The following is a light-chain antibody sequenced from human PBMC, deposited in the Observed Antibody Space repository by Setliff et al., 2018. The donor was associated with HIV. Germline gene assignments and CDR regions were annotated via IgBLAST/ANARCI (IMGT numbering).Light chain of an antibody. CDR3: SSYTSTSTLCV. Sequence: QSVLTQPASVSGSPGQSITISCTGTSSDVGGYNYVSWYQQHPGKAPKLRIYDVSNRPSGVSNRFSGSKSGNTASLTISGLQAEDEADYYCSSYTSTSTLCVFGTGTRSPS. V-gene: IGLV2-14*03. J-gene: IGLJ1*01. CDR2: DVS. CDR1: SSDVGGYNY.